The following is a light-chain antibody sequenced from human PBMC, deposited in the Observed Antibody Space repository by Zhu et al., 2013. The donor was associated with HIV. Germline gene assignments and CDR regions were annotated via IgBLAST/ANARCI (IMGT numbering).Light chain of an antibody. Sequence: EIVMTQSPATLSVSPGERATLSCRASQNVASDLAWYQQKPGQAPRLLIYGASSRATGIPERFSGSGFGTEFTLTISSLQSEDFAVYYCQQYNNWPPLTFGGGTKVEIK. CDR3: QQYNNWPPLT. J-gene: IGKJ4*01. V-gene: IGKV3-15*01. CDR2: GAS. CDR1: QNVASD.